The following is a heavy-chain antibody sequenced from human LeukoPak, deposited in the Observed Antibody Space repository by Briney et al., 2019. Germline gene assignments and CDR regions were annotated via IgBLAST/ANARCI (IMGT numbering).Heavy chain of an antibody. CDR3: AKGRFYGDYEV. J-gene: IGHJ4*02. CDR1: GFTFSSYS. D-gene: IGHD4-17*01. V-gene: IGHV3-21*04. CDR2: ISSSSNYI. Sequence: PGGSLRLSCAGAGFTFSSYSMNWVRQAPGKGLEWVSSISSSSNYIYYADSVKGRFTISRDNTKNSLFLQMNSLRAEDTAIYYCAKGRFYGDYEVWGQGTLVTVSS.